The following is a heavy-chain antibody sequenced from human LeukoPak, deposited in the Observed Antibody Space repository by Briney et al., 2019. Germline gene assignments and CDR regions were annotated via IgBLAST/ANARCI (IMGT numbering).Heavy chain of an antibody. Sequence: SSYAMSWVRQPPGKGLEWIGSLYSSGSTYYNPSLKSRVTISVDTSKNQFSLRLNSVTAADTAVFYCARLGVRGVSPFDPWGQGTLVTVSS. CDR3: ARLGVRGVSPFDP. CDR2: LYSSGST. D-gene: IGHD3-10*01. V-gene: IGHV4-39*01. CDR1: SSYA. J-gene: IGHJ5*02.